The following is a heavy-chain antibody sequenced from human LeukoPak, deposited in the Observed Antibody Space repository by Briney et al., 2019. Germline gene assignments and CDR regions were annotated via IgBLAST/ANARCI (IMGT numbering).Heavy chain of an antibody. V-gene: IGHV3-23*01. J-gene: IGHJ4*02. CDR3: ARDAGYSSSWYFDY. CDR2: ISGSGGST. Sequence: QPGGSLRLSCAASGLTFSSHAVTWVRQAPGKGLEWVSAISGSGGSTYYADSVKGRFTISRDNAKNSLYLQMNSLRAEDTAVYYCARDAGYSSSWYFDYWGQGTLVTVSS. D-gene: IGHD6-13*01. CDR1: GLTFSSHA.